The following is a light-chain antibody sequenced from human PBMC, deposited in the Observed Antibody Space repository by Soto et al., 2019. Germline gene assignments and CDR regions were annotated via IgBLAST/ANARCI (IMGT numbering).Light chain of an antibody. CDR1: QSIGSW. J-gene: IGKJ1*01. V-gene: IGKV1-5*03. CDR3: QQFNSYPWT. CDR2: HAS. Sequence: DIQMTQSPSTLSASVGDRVTITCRASQSIGSWVAWNQQKPGKAPNLLIYHASTSESGVPSSCSGSGSGTEFTVTISSLQPEDFATYYCQQFNSYPWTFGQGTKVDI.